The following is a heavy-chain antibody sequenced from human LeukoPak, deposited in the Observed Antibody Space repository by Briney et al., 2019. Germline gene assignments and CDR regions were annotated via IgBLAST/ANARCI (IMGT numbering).Heavy chain of an antibody. Sequence: PGRSLRLSCAASGFTVSSNYMSWVRQAPGKGLEWVSVIYSGGSTYYADSVKGRFTISRDNSKNTLYLQMNSLRAEDTAVYYCARAGSKASDSSGYYFDYWGQGTLVTVSS. D-gene: IGHD3-22*01. CDR1: GFTVSSNY. CDR3: ARAGSKASDSSGYYFDY. CDR2: IYSGGST. V-gene: IGHV3-53*01. J-gene: IGHJ4*02.